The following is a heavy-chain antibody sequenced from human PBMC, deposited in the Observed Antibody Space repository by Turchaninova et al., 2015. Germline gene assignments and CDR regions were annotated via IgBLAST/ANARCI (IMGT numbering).Heavy chain of an antibody. Sequence: EEQLVVDVGGMVKPGGSLRLPWAASGFTFSSYSINWVRQAPGKGLRWVSSISSSNDYIYYADSVKGLFAISRDNAKNSVYLQMHSLRVEDTAMYYCAREGDSFGYQYYFDYWGQGTLVTVSS. CDR1: GFTFSSYS. CDR3: AREGDSFGYQYYFDY. V-gene: IGHV3-21*01. J-gene: IGHJ4*02. D-gene: IGHD3-22*01. CDR2: ISSSNDYI.